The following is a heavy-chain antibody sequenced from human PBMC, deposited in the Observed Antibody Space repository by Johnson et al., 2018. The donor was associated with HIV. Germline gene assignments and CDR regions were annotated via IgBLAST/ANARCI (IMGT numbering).Heavy chain of an antibody. CDR1: GFTFSNAW. Sequence: QVQLVESGGGLVKPGGSLRLSCAASGFTFSNAWMSWIRQAPGKGLEWVSYISSSGSTIYYADSVKGRFTISRDNSKNTLYLQMNSLRAEDTVVFYCARDESGYVEGFDAFDIWGQGTMVTVSS. D-gene: IGHD3-22*01. CDR3: ARDESGYVEGFDAFDI. J-gene: IGHJ3*02. CDR2: ISSSGSTI. V-gene: IGHV3-11*04.